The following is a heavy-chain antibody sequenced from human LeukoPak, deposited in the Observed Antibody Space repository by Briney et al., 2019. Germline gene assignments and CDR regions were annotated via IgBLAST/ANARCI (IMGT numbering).Heavy chain of an antibody. V-gene: IGHV5-51*01. D-gene: IGHD3-22*01. Sequence: GESLKISCKGSGYSFTSYWIVWVRQMPGKGLEWMGIIYPGDSDTRYSPSFQGQVTISADKSISTAYLQWSSLKASDTAMYYCAREIGPYYYDSSGAVDAFDIWGQGTMVTVSS. J-gene: IGHJ3*02. CDR2: IYPGDSDT. CDR1: GYSFTSYW. CDR3: AREIGPYYYDSSGAVDAFDI.